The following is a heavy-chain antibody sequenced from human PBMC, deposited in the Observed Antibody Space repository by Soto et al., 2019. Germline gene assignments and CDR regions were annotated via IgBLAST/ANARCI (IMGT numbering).Heavy chain of an antibody. V-gene: IGHV3-23*01. CDR3: AYDRPRRTSGYFLDY. Sequence: EVQLLESGGKLVQPGGSLTLSCAASGFTFSTYAMAWVRQAPGKGLEWVSGVSASGLNTDYADPVKGRFYISRDNSKKTVSLNMNSLRAEDTALYDCAYDRPRRTSGYFLDYWGQGTPVTVSS. CDR2: VSASGLNT. J-gene: IGHJ4*02. CDR1: GFTFSTYA. D-gene: IGHD5-12*01.